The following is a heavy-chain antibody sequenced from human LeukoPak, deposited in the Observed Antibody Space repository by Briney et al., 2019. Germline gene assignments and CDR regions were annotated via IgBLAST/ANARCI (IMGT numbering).Heavy chain of an antibody. CDR3: ARDLKQGYSYGYFDY. J-gene: IGHJ4*02. D-gene: IGHD5-18*01. CDR2: IYYSGST. V-gene: IGHV4-30-4*01. Sequence: SQTLSLTCTVSGGSISSGDYYWRWIRQPPGTGLEWIGYIYYSGSTYYNPSLKSRVTVSVDTSKNQFSLKLSSVTATDTAVYYCARDLKQGYSYGYFDYWGQGTLVTVSS. CDR1: GGSISSGDYY.